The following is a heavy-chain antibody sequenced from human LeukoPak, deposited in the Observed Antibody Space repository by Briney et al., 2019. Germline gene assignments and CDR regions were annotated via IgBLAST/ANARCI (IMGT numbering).Heavy chain of an antibody. V-gene: IGHV5-10-1*01. CDR3: ARQRGANWFDP. J-gene: IGHJ5*02. Sequence: GESLKISCKGSGYTFTTYWINWVRQMPGKGLEWMGRIDPSDSYTKYSPSFEGHVTISADKSISTAYLQWSSLKASDTAVYYCARQRGANWFDPWGQGTLVTVSS. CDR2: IDPSDSYT. CDR1: GYTFTTYW. D-gene: IGHD5-24*01.